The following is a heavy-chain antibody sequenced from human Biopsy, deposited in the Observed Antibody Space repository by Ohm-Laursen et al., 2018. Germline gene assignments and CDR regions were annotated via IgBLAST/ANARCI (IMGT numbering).Heavy chain of an antibody. CDR2: IYYSGST. CDR1: GGSISSYY. Sequence: SETLSHTCTVSGGSISSYYWSWIRQPPEKGLECIGYIYYSGSTNYSPSLKSRVTMSVDTSKNQFSLKLSSVTAADTAVYYCARLWGGYHFHGMDVWGQGTTVTVSS. V-gene: IGHV4-59*08. CDR3: ARLWGGYHFHGMDV. J-gene: IGHJ6*02. D-gene: IGHD7-27*01.